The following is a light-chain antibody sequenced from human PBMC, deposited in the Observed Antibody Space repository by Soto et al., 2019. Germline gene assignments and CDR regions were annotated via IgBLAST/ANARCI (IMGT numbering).Light chain of an antibody. Sequence: EIAMTQYPATLSVSPGERSTLSCMAIQTVSNKLVWYQQRPVQAPRLLIYYTSTRATGIPARFSGSGSGTEFTLTISSLQSEDFAVYYCQQHNIWPPVTFGPGTRLEIK. CDR3: QQHNIWPPVT. J-gene: IGKJ5*01. CDR2: YTS. CDR1: QTVSNK. V-gene: IGKV3-15*01.